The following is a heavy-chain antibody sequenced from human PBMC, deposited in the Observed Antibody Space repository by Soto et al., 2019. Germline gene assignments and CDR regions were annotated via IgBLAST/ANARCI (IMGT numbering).Heavy chain of an antibody. CDR1: GFTFSSYA. CDR2: ISYDGSNK. D-gene: IGHD6-6*01. J-gene: IGHJ5*02. Sequence: QVQLVESGGGVVQPGRSLRLSCAASGFTFSSYAMHWVRQAPGKGLEWEVVISYDGSNKYYADSVKGRFTISRDNSKNTLYLQMNSLRAEDTAVYYCARETSIAARSWFDPWGQGTLVTVSS. CDR3: ARETSIAARSWFDP. V-gene: IGHV3-30-3*01.